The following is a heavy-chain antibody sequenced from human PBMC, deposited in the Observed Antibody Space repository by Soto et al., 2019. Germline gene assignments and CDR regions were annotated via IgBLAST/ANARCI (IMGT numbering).Heavy chain of an antibody. CDR3: ARAFDI. V-gene: IGHV4-59*01. Sequence: PSETLSLTCTVSGGSISSFSWNWIRQPPGKGLEWIGYIYFSGSTNYNPSLKNRVTISVDTSKNQFSLKLSSVTAADTAVYSCARAFDIWGQGTMVTVSS. J-gene: IGHJ3*02. CDR1: GGSISSFS. CDR2: IYFSGST.